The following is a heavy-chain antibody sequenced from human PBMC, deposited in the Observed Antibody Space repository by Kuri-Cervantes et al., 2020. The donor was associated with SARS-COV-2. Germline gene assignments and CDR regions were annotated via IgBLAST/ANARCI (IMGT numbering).Heavy chain of an antibody. V-gene: IGHV4-38-2*02. CDR1: GYSISSGYY. CDR2: IYHSGST. Sequence: SETLSLTCTVSGYSISSGYYWGWIRQPPGKGLEWIGYIYHSGSTYYNPSLKSRVTISVDRSKNQFSLKLSSVTAADTAVYYCAREEKNWFDPWGQGTLVTVSS. CDR3: AREEKNWFDP. J-gene: IGHJ5*02.